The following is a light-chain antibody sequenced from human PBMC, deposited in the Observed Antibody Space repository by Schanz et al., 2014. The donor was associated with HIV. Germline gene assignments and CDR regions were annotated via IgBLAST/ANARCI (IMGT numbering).Light chain of an antibody. CDR2: EVS. V-gene: IGLV2-8*01. CDR3: ISYAGSNTWV. Sequence: QSALTQPPSASGSPGQSVTISCTGTSSDVGDYDFVSWYQQHPGKAPKLMIYEVSKRPSGVPDRFSGSKSGNTASLTVSGLQAEDEADYYCISYAGSNTWVFGGGTKPTVL. CDR1: SSDVGDYDF. J-gene: IGLJ3*02.